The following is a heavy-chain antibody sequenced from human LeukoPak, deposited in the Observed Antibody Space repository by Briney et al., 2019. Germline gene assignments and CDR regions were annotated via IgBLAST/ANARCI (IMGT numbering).Heavy chain of an antibody. J-gene: IGHJ4*02. V-gene: IGHV3-21*01. Sequence: PGRSLRLSCAASGFIISTYTMVWVREAPGKGREWVSSISTTSYYIYYADSMKGRFTISRDNAQNSLFLQMSSLRAEDTDIYYCARAWGRDRGKPDHFDYWGLGTLVTVSS. CDR1: GFIISTYT. CDR3: ARAWGRDRGKPDHFDY. CDR2: ISTTSYYI. D-gene: IGHD2-21*01.